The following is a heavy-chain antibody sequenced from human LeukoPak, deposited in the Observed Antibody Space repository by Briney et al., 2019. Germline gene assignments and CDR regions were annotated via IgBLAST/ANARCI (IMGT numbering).Heavy chain of an antibody. D-gene: IGHD3-10*01. CDR3: ARIYGSGSYYNLWAFDI. J-gene: IGHJ3*02. CDR1: GGSISSSSYY. Sequence: PSETLSLTCTVSGGSISSSSYYWGWIRQPPGKGLEWIWSIYYSGSTHYNPSLKSRVTISVDTSKNQFSLKLSSVTAADTAVYYCARIYGSGSYYNLWAFDIWGQGTMVTVSS. V-gene: IGHV4-39*07. CDR2: IYYSGST.